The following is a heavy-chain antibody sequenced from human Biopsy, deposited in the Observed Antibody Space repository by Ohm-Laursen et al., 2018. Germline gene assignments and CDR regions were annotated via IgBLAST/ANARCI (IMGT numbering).Heavy chain of an antibody. J-gene: IGHJ4*02. V-gene: IGHV1-24*01. CDR2: FAPENGKT. Sequence: SSVKVSCKASGYTFTTYGITWVRQAPGQGLEWMGGFAPENGKTVYAQNFQARVSMTEDTSTDTAYMELRSLRSEDTAVYYCAADINVWNVNYWGQGTQVTVSS. D-gene: IGHD1-1*01. CDR1: GYTFTTYG. CDR3: AADINVWNVNY.